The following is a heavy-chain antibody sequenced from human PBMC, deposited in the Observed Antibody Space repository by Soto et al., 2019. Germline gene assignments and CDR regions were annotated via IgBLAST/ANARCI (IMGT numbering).Heavy chain of an antibody. CDR3: ARDSVVPAAMGTLVSEGMDV. D-gene: IGHD2-2*01. V-gene: IGHV3-53*01. J-gene: IGHJ6*02. CDR2: IYSGGST. Sequence: PGGSLRLSCAASGFTVSSNYMSWVRQAPGKXLEWVSVIYSGGSTYYADSVKGRFTISRDNSKNTLYLQMNSLRAEDTAVYYCARDSVVPAAMGTLVSEGMDVWGQGTTVTVSS. CDR1: GFTVSSNY.